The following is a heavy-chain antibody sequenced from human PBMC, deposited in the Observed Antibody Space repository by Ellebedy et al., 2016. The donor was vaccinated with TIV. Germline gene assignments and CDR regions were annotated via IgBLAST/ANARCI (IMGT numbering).Heavy chain of an antibody. CDR2: IYYSGTT. J-gene: IGHJ6*02. CDR3: ARDIDRYHDTVTGYYVYAIDV. CDR1: GGSIDSNGHY. V-gene: IGHV4-31*03. D-gene: IGHD3-9*01. Sequence: MPSETLSLTCTVSGGSIDSNGHYWTWIRQHPGKGLEWIGDIYYSGTTYYSPSLESRVTISVDMSKNQFSLKLRSVTDADTAVYYCARDIDRYHDTVTGYYVYAIDVWGQGTTVTVSS.